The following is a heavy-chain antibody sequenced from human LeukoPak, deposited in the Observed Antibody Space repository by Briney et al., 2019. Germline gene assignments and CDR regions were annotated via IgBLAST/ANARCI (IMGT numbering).Heavy chain of an antibody. CDR2: ISTYIGNT. D-gene: IGHD2-2*01. J-gene: IGHJ3*02. CDR3: ARHMPTSDAFDI. V-gene: IGHV1-18*01. CDR1: GYTFTNHD. Sequence: ASVKVSCKASGYTFTNHDISWVRQAPGQGLEWMGWISTYIGNTHYAQNFQGRVTMTTDTSATTAYMELRSLRSDGTAIYYCARHMPTSDAFDIWGQGTMVTVSS.